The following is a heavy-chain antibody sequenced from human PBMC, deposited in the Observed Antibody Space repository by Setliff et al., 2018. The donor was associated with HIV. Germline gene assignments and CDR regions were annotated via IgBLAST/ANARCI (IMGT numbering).Heavy chain of an antibody. CDR2: INPNSGGT. Sequence: ASVKVSCKASGYTFTGYYMHWVRQAPGQGLEWMGWINPNSGGTNYAQKFQGWVTMTRDTSISTAYMELSRLRSDDTAVYYCARGGLVDSSGYYYRSGGAFDIWGQGTMVTVSS. D-gene: IGHD3-22*01. V-gene: IGHV1-2*04. J-gene: IGHJ3*02. CDR3: ARGGLVDSSGYYYRSGGAFDI. CDR1: GYTFTGYY.